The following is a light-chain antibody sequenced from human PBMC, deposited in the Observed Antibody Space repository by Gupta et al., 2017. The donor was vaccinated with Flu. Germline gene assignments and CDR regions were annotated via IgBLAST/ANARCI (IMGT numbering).Light chain of an antibody. CDR1: SSNIGSNY. V-gene: IGLV1-47*01. J-gene: IGLJ2*01. Sequence: QSVLTQPPSASGTPGQRVTISCSGSSSNIGSNYVYWYQQLPGTAPKLLIDRNNQRPSGVPDRFSGAKSGTSASLAISGRRYEDEAEYYCAEWDDSMSGRGVFGGGTKLTVL. CDR2: RNN. CDR3: AEWDDSMSGRGV.